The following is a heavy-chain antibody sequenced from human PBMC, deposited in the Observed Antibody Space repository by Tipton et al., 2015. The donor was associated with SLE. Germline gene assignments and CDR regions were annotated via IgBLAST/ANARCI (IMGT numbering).Heavy chain of an antibody. D-gene: IGHD6-13*01. CDR3: ARALAAGKDC. Sequence: SLRLSCTVSGFTVSSNYMSWVRQAPGKGLEWVSVIYSGGSTYYADSVKGRFTISRDNSKNTLYLQMNSLRAEDTAVYYCARALAAGKDCWGQGTLVTVSS. V-gene: IGHV3-66*02. CDR2: IYSGGST. J-gene: IGHJ4*02. CDR1: GFTVSSNY.